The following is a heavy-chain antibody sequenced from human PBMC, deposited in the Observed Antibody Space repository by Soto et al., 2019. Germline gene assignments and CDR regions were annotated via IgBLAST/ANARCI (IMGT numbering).Heavy chain of an antibody. J-gene: IGHJ6*02. CDR3: AYHEWPQGVEIFYGMDV. V-gene: IGHV1-69*13. CDR2: IIPIFGTA. D-gene: IGHD3-3*01. CDR1: GGTFSSYA. Sequence: RASVKVSCKASGGTFSSYAISWVRQAPGQGLEWMGGIIPIFGTANYAQKFQGRVTITADESTSTAYMELSSLRSEDTAVYYCAYHEWPQGVEIFYGMDVWGQGTTVTVSS.